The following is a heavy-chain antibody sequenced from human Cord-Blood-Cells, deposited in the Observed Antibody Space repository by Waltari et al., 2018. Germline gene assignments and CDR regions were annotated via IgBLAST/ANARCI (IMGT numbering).Heavy chain of an antibody. CDR3: ASPIAVAGTDY. CDR2: ISYDGSNK. D-gene: IGHD6-19*01. J-gene: IGHJ4*02. V-gene: IGHV3-30*04. CDR1: GFTFSSYA. Sequence: QVQLVESGGGVVQPGRSLRLSCAASGFTFSSYAIHLFRQSPGKWREWVAVISYDGSNKYYADSVKGRFTISRDNSKNTLYLQMNSLRAEDTAVYYCASPIAVAGTDYWGQGTLVTVSS.